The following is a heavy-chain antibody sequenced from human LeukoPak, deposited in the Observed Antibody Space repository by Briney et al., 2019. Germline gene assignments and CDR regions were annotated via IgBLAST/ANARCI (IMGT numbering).Heavy chain of an antibody. J-gene: IGHJ3*02. D-gene: IGHD3-9*01. Sequence: GESLKISCKGSGYNFTNYWISWVRQMPGKGLEWMGTIDPSDSYNNYSPSFQGHVTISADKSIRTAYLQWSSLKASDTAMYYCARQGYYDILTGYYSGDVFDIWGQGTMVTVSS. CDR3: ARQGYYDILTGYYSGDVFDI. CDR1: GYNFTNYW. V-gene: IGHV5-10-1*01. CDR2: IDPSDSYN.